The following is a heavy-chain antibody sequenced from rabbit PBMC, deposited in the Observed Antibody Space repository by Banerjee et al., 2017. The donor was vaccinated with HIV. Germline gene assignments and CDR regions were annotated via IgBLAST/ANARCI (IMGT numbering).Heavy chain of an antibody. V-gene: IGHV1S45*01. J-gene: IGHJ3*01. D-gene: IGHD4-2*01. Sequence: QEQLEESGGDLVKPEGSLTLTCTASGFSFSGSDWIFWVRQAPGKGLEWIAFIDTSSGTTYYADWAKGRFTISKTSSTTVTLQMTSLTVADMATYFCARTGYVGDGFDLWGQGTLVTVS. CDR2: IDTSSGTT. CDR3: ARTGYVGDGFDL. CDR1: GFSFSGSDW.